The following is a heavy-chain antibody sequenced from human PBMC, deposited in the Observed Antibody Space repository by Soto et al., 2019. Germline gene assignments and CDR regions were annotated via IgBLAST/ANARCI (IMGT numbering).Heavy chain of an antibody. CDR1: GASIRSTDYY. CDR2: VYYTGST. V-gene: IGHV4-30-4*01. CDR3: VRTARQGAVAPHWFDR. Sequence: QVQLQESGPELVKPSQTLSLTCTVSGASIRSTDYYWSWIRQVPGKGLEWIGYVYYTGSTYYNPSLMSRLTISVDTSKNQFSLKLTSVTAAETAVYYCVRTARQGAVAPHWFDRWGQGTQVTVSS. D-gene: IGHD2-21*02. J-gene: IGHJ5*02.